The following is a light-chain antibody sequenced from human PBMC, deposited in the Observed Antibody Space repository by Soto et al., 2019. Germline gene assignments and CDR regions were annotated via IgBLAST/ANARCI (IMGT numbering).Light chain of an antibody. CDR1: QGIRND. J-gene: IGKJ1*01. CDR3: LQDYNYPRT. V-gene: IGKV1-6*01. Sequence: IQMSKSAATRCGSKGARVRITWRASQGIRNDLGWYQQKPGKAPKLLIYAASSLQSGVPSRFSGSGSGTDFTLTISSLQPEDVATDYCLQDYNYPRTFGQGTKVDIK. CDR2: AAS.